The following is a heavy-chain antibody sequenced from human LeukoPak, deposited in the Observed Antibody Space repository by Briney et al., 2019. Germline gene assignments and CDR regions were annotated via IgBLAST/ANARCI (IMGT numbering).Heavy chain of an antibody. CDR2: ISSSSSYT. Sequence: GGSLRLSCAASGFTFSSYSMNWVRQAPVKGLEWVSSISSSSSYTYYADSVKGRFTISRDNAKNSLYLQMNSLRAEDTAVYYCARDSNYGSGTYVYWGQGTLVTVSS. J-gene: IGHJ4*02. V-gene: IGHV3-21*01. CDR3: ARDSNYGSGTYVY. CDR1: GFTFSSYS. D-gene: IGHD3-10*01.